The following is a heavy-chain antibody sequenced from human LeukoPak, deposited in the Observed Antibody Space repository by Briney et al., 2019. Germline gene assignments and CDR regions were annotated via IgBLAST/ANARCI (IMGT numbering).Heavy chain of an antibody. Sequence: SDTLSLTCTVSGDSMSSVDFYWSWIRRPPGKGLEWIGYIYYSGNTYYNPSLKSRITISVDTSKNQFSLNLTSVTAADTAVYYCARGLTGYGDYRFDWFDPWGQGTLVTVSS. CDR3: ARGLTGYGDYRFDWFDP. J-gene: IGHJ5*02. CDR2: IYYSGNT. CDR1: GDSMSSVDFY. D-gene: IGHD4-17*01. V-gene: IGHV4-30-4*02.